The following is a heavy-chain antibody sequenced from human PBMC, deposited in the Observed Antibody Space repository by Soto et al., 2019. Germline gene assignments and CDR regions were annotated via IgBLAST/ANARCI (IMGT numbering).Heavy chain of an antibody. Sequence: ASVKVSCKASGYTFTGYYMHWVRQAPGQGLEWMGWINPNSGGTNYAQKFQGRVTMTRNTSISTAYMELSSLRSEDTAVYYCARSNWSPNYYYYYYMDVWGKGTTVTVSS. J-gene: IGHJ6*03. D-gene: IGHD1-20*01. CDR2: INPNSGGT. CDR3: ARSNWSPNYYYYYYMDV. CDR1: GYTFTGYY. V-gene: IGHV1-2*02.